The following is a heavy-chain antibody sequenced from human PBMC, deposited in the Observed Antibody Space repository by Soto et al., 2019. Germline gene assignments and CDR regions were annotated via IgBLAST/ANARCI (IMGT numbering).Heavy chain of an antibody. CDR1: GYTFTSYG. J-gene: IGHJ4*02. CDR2: ISAYNGNT. D-gene: IGHD2-15*01. Sequence: ASVKVSCKASGYTFTSYGISWVRQAPGQGLEWMGWISAYNGNTNYAQKLQGRVTMTTDTSTSTAYMELRSLRSDDTAVYYCARDTVCGAAATTNDYWGQGTLVTVSS. CDR3: ARDTVCGAAATTNDY. V-gene: IGHV1-18*01.